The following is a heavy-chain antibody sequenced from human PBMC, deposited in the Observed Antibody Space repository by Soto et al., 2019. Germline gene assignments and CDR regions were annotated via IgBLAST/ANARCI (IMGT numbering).Heavy chain of an antibody. CDR3: ARENYYDSSGYYSVWDY. D-gene: IGHD3-22*01. V-gene: IGHV3-30-3*01. Sequence: QVQLVESGGGVVQPGRSLRLSCAASGFTFSSYAMHWVRQAPGKGLEWVAVISYDGSNKYYADSVKGRFTISRDNSKNTLYLQMNSLRAEDTALYYCARENYYDSSGYYSVWDYWGQGTLVTVSS. CDR1: GFTFSSYA. CDR2: ISYDGSNK. J-gene: IGHJ4*02.